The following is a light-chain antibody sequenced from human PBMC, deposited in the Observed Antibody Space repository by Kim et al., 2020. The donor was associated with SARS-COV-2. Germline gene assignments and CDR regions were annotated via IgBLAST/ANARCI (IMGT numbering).Light chain of an antibody. V-gene: IGLV3-19*01. Sequence: SSELTQDPAVSVALGQTVRIAGQGDRLRSYYASWYQQKPGQAPVIVINGKKNGPSGIPDRVAGCSSGNTASLTITGAQAEDEADDYCNSRDSSGNHWVFG. CDR1: RLRSYY. J-gene: IGLJ3*02. CDR2: GKK. CDR3: NSRDSSGNHWV.